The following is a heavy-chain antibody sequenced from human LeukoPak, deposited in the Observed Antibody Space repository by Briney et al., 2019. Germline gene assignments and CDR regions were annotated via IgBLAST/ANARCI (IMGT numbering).Heavy chain of an antibody. CDR1: GFTFSNYA. CDR3: ARAPNGNYIGAFDF. CDR2: IRGSGLTT. V-gene: IGHV3-23*01. J-gene: IGHJ3*01. D-gene: IGHD4-17*01. Sequence: GGSLRLSCAASGFTFSNYALIWVRQGPVKGLEWVSAIRGSGLTTFYTDSVKGRFTISRDNSKNNLYLQMNSLRAEDTAVYYCARAPNGNYIGAFDFWGQGRKVTVSS.